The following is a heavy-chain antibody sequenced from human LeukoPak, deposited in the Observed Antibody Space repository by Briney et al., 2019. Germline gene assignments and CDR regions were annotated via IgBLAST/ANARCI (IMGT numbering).Heavy chain of an antibody. V-gene: IGHV3-9*01. Sequence: GGSLRLSCAASGFTFDDYAMHWVRQAPGKGLEWVSGISWNSGSIGYADSVKGRFTISRDNAKNSLYLQMNSLRAEDTALYYCAKVGVAGRVQGYYFDYWGQGTLVTVSS. CDR3: AKVGVAGRVQGYYFDY. D-gene: IGHD3-3*01. CDR1: GFTFDDYA. J-gene: IGHJ4*02. CDR2: ISWNSGSI.